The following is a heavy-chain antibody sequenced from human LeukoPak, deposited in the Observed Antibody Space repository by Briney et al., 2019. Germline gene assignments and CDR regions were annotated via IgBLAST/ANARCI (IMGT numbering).Heavy chain of an antibody. CDR3: ARETGYSSSCFDY. CDR2: IYSGGST. CDR1: GFTVSSNY. Sequence: GGSLRLSCAASGFTVSSNYMSWVRQAPGKGLEWVSVIYSGGSTYYADSVKGRFTISRDNSKNTLYLQMNSLRAEDTAVYYCARETGYSSSCFDYWGQGTLVTVSS. V-gene: IGHV3-66*01. J-gene: IGHJ4*02. D-gene: IGHD6-13*01.